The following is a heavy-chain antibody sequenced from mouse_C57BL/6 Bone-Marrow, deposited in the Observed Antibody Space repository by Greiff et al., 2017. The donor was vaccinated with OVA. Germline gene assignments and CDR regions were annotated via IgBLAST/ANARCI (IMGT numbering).Heavy chain of an antibody. CDR2: INPNNGGT. CDR1: GYTFTDYN. D-gene: IGHD2-4*01. V-gene: IGHV1-22*01. CDR3: ASLYDYGA. Sequence: EVKLMESGPELVKPGASVKMSCKASGYTFTDYNMHWVKQSHGKSLEWIGYINPNNGGTSYNQKFKGKATLTVNKSSSTAYMELRSLTSGDSAVYYCASLYDYGAWGTGTTVTVSS. J-gene: IGHJ1*03.